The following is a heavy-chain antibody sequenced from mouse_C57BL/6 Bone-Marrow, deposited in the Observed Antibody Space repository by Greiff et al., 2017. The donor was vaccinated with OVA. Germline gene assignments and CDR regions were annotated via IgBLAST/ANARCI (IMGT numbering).Heavy chain of an antibody. CDR3: ARTNWDVGYAMDY. V-gene: IGHV2-2*01. CDR2: IWSGGST. D-gene: IGHD4-1*01. J-gene: IGHJ4*01. CDR1: GFSLTSYG. Sequence: VKLEESGPGLVQPSQSLSITCTVSGFSLTSYGVHWVRQSPGKGLEWLGVIWSGGSTDYNAAFISRLSISKDNSKSQVFFKMNSLQADDTAIYYCARTNWDVGYAMDYWGQGTSVTVSS.